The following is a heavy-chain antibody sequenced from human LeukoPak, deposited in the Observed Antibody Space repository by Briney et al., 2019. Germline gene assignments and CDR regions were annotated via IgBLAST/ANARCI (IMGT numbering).Heavy chain of an antibody. CDR3: AKKAFGGVDI. V-gene: IGHV3-74*01. Sequence: GGSLRLSCAASGFTFSSYWMHWVRQAPGKGLVWVSRVNSDGSTTSYADSVKGRFTISRDNSKNTLYLQMNSLRAEDTAIYYCAKKAFGGVDIWGQGTMVTVSS. CDR2: VNSDGSTT. D-gene: IGHD3-16*01. CDR1: GFTFSSYW. J-gene: IGHJ3*02.